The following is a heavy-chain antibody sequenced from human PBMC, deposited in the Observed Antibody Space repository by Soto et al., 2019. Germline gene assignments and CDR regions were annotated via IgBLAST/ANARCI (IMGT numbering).Heavy chain of an antibody. CDR3: ARGRGYDLGRFDY. CDR2: INHSGST. CDR1: GGSFSGYY. V-gene: IGHV4-34*01. J-gene: IGHJ4*02. Sequence: SETLSLSCAVYGGSFSGYYWSWIRQPPGKGLEWIGEINHSGSTNYNPSLKSRVTISVDTSKNQFSLKLSSVSAADTAVYYCARGRGYDLGRFDYWGQGTLVTVSS. D-gene: IGHD5-12*01.